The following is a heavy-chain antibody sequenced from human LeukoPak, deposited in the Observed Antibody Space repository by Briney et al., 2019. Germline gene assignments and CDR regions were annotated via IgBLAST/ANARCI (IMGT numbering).Heavy chain of an antibody. V-gene: IGHV1-8*01. CDR2: MNPSSGNT. J-gene: IGHJ4*02. CDR3: AAHTYYYSSGSFGH. D-gene: IGHD3-10*01. CDR1: GYSFTSYD. Sequence: ASVKVSCKASGYSFTSYDINWVRQATGQGPEWIGWMNPSSGNTGYAQRFQGRVTMTRDTSTSTAYLELSSLTSDDTAVYCCAAHTYYYSSGSFGHWGQGTLVTVSS.